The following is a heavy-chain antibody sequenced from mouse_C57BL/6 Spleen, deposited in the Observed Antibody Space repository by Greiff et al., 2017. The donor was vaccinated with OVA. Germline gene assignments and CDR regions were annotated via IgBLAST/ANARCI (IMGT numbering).Heavy chain of an antibody. CDR3: ARGEDDGYYVDYFDY. Sequence: VQLQQPGAELVKPGASVKMSCKASGYTFTSYWITWVKQRPGQGLEWIGDIYPGSGSTNYNEKFKSKATLTVDTSSSTAYMQLSSLTSEDSAVYYCARGEDDGYYVDYFDYWGQGTTLTVSS. D-gene: IGHD2-3*01. V-gene: IGHV1-55*01. CDR2: IYPGSGST. CDR1: GYTFTSYW. J-gene: IGHJ2*01.